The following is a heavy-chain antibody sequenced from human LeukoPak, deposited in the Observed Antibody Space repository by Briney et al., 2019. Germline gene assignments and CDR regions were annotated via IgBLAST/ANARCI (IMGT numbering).Heavy chain of an antibody. D-gene: IGHD2-2*01. J-gene: IGHJ3*02. CDR1: GYTFTSYY. CDR3: ARGHCSSTSCYESDAFDI. Sequence: ASVKVSCKASGYTFTSYYMHWVRQAPGQGLEWMRIINPSGGSTSYAQKFQGRVTMTRDTSTSTVYMELSSLRSEDTAVYYCARGHCSSTSCYESDAFDIWGQGTMVTVSS. CDR2: INPSGGST. V-gene: IGHV1-46*01.